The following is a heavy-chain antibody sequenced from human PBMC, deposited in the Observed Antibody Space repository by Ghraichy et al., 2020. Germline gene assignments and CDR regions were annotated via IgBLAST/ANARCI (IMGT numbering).Heavy chain of an antibody. D-gene: IGHD1-1*01. Sequence: GSLRLSCAASGFMFSSYWVTWVRQAPGKGLEWVANVKPDGGEKNYVGSVKGRFTISRDNAKKSLYLQMNSLRAEDTAIYYCAKCRGTTWNDALDVWGQGTMVTVSS. J-gene: IGHJ3*01. CDR2: VKPDGGEK. CDR1: GFMFSSYW. CDR3: AKCRGTTWNDALDV. V-gene: IGHV3-7*01.